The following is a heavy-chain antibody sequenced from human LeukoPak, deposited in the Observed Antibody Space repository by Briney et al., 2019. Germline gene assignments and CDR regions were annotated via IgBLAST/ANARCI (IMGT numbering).Heavy chain of an antibody. D-gene: IGHD2/OR15-2a*01. CDR3: ASYPRSVDTPPFDY. V-gene: IGHV1-2*02. Sequence: ASVKVSCKASGYSFTAQYMHWLRQAPGQGLEWMGWINPNNGDTKYAQNFLGRVIMTRDTSTTTAYMELSSLRSDDTAVYFCASYPRSVDTPPFDYWGQGTLVTFSS. CDR1: GYSFTAQY. CDR2: INPNNGDT. J-gene: IGHJ4*02.